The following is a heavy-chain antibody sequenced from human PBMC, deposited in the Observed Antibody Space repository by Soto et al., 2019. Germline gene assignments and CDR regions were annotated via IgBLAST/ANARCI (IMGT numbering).Heavy chain of an antibody. D-gene: IGHD6-19*01. V-gene: IGHV3-7*04. CDR1: GFSFSTYW. J-gene: IGHJ4*02. CDR3: KWDSGWDSDF. Sequence: QLVESGGDLVQPGGSLRLSCAATGFSFSTYWMKWVRQAPGKGLEWVASIHPGGSVKDYVASVKGRFTISRDNAKSSLYLQMNSVRVEARDGYHCKWDSGWDSDFWGRGILITVSS. CDR2: IHPGGSVK.